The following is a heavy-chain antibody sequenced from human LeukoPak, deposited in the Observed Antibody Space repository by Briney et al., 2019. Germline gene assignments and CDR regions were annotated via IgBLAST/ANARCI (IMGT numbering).Heavy chain of an antibody. CDR2: IFYSGNI. V-gene: IGHV4-30-4*01. Sequence: SETLSLTCTVSGGSISSGDSHWSWIRQPPGKGLERIGYIFYSGNIYYNPSLKSRVTISVDTSRNQFSLKLSSVTAADTAVYYCARAPGVAEVGRLDLWGRGTLVTVSS. CDR3: ARAPGVAEVGRLDL. D-gene: IGHD7-27*01. CDR1: GGSISSGDSH. J-gene: IGHJ2*01.